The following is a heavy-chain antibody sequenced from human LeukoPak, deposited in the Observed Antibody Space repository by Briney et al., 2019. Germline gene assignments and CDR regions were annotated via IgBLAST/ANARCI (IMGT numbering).Heavy chain of an antibody. CDR2: IWYDGSNK. CDR3: AKGYSGLDY. J-gene: IGHJ4*02. V-gene: IGHV3-33*06. D-gene: IGHD3-10*01. Sequence: PGRSLRLSCAASGFTFSSYGMHWVRQAPGKGLEWVAVIWYDGSNKYYADSVKGRFTISRDNSKNTLYLQMNSLRAEDTAVYYCAKGYSGLDYWGQGTLVTVSS. CDR1: GFTFSSYG.